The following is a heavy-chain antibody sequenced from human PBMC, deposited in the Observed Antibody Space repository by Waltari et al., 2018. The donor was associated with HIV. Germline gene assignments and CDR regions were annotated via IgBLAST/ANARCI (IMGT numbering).Heavy chain of an antibody. CDR1: GFSFSDYY. CDR3: ARTKYDLWSGSYFDS. D-gene: IGHD3-3*01. J-gene: IGHJ5*01. CDR2: ISSRGNNT. Sequence: QVQLVESGGGLVKPGGSLRLSCVASGFSFSDYYMSWIRLAPGEGLDGVSFISSRGNNTHYADSVQGRITISRDNAKNSLYLQMNTLRAEDTAVYYCARTKYDLWSGSYFDSWGQGTLVTVSS. V-gene: IGHV3-11*01.